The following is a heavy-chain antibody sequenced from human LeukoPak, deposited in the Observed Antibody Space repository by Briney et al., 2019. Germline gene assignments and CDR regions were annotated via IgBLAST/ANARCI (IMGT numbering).Heavy chain of an antibody. CDR3: ASSGSYRFDY. J-gene: IGHJ4*02. V-gene: IGHV3-48*02. CDR2: FTASGTAM. D-gene: IGHD1-26*01. CDR1: GFTFSSYS. Sequence: GGSLRLSCAASGFTFSSYSMNWVRQAPGKGLEWVSHFTASGTAMFYADSVKGRFTISRDNAKNSLYLQMNSLRDEDTAVYYCASSGSYRFDYWGQGTLVTVSS.